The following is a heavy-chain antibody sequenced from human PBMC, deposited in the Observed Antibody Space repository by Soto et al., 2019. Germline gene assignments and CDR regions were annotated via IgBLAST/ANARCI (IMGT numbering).Heavy chain of an antibody. D-gene: IGHD6-19*01. J-gene: IGHJ5*02. CDR1: GGSISSSSYY. CDR3: ARQRWLINWFDP. V-gene: IGHV4-39*01. Sequence: QLQLQESGPGLLKPSETLSLTCTVSGGSISSSSYYWGWIRQPPGKGLEWIGSIYYSGSTYYNPSLKSRVTISVDTSKNQFSLKLSSVTAADTAVYYCARQRWLINWFDPWGQGTLVTVSS. CDR2: IYYSGST.